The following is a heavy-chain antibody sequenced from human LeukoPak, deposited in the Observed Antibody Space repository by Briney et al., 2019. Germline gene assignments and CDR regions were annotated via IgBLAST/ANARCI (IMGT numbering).Heavy chain of an antibody. CDR3: ARGGPTVTIFGVVIIYGFDY. J-gene: IGHJ4*02. Sequence: ASVKVSCKASGGTFSSYAISWVRQAPGQGLEWMGWINTNTGNPTYAQGFTGRFVFSLDTSVSTAYLQISSLKAEDTAVYYCARGGPTVTIFGVVIIYGFDYWGQGTLVTVSS. V-gene: IGHV7-4-1*02. CDR2: INTNTGNP. D-gene: IGHD3-3*01. CDR1: GGTFSSYA.